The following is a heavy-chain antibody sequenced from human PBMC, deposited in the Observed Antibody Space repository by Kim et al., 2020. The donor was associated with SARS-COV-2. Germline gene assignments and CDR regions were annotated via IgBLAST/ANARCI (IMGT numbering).Heavy chain of an antibody. CDR2: ISWNSGSI. D-gene: IGHD2-8*01. Sequence: GGSLRLSCAASGFTFDDYAMHWVRQAPGKGLEWVSGISWNSGSIGYADSVKGRFTISRDNAKNSLYLQMNSLRAEDTALYYCAKVGHPDLSGVWYFDLWGRGTLVTVSS. V-gene: IGHV3-9*01. CDR3: AKVGHPDLSGVWYFDL. CDR1: GFTFDDYA. J-gene: IGHJ2*01.